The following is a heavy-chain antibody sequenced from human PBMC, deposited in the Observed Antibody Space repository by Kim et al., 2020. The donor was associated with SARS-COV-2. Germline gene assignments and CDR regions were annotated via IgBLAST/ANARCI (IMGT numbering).Heavy chain of an antibody. D-gene: IGHD2-21*02. CDR3: ARGGDYLLDYYYYYMDV. V-gene: IGHV3-20*03. J-gene: IGHJ6*03. Sequence: KGRFHISRDNAKNSLYLQMNSLGAEDTALYYCARGGDYLLDYYYYYMDVWGKGTTVTVSS.